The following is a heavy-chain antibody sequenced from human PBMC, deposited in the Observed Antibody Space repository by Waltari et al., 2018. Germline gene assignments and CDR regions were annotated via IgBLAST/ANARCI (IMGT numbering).Heavy chain of an antibody. CDR2: IYYSGST. J-gene: IGHJ4*02. V-gene: IGHV4-39*01. D-gene: IGHD6-13*01. Sequence: QLQLQESGPGLVKPSETLSLTCTVSGGSISSSSYYWGWIRQPPGTGLEWIGSIYYSGSTYYNPSLKSRVTISVDTSKNQFSLKLSSVTAADTAVYYCARHKQQLVYFDYWGQGTLVTVSS. CDR1: GGSISSSSYY. CDR3: ARHKQQLVYFDY.